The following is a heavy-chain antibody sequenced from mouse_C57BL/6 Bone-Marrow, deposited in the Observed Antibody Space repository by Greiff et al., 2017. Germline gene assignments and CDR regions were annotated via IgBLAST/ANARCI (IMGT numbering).Heavy chain of an antibody. Sequence: EVKLMESGGGLVKPGGSLKLSCAASGFTFSDYGMHWVRQAPEKGLEWVAYISSGSSTIYYADTVKGRFTISRDNAKNTLFLQMTSLRSEDTATYYCARRGMEGGFAYWGQGTLVNVSA. J-gene: IGHJ3*01. CDR1: GFTFSDYG. CDR3: ARRGMEGGFAY. D-gene: IGHD2-3*01. CDR2: ISSGSSTI. V-gene: IGHV5-17*01.